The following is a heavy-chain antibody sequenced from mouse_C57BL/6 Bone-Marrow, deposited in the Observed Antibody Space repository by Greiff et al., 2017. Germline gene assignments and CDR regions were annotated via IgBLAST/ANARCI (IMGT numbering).Heavy chain of an antibody. D-gene: IGHD2-3*01. CDR1: GFTFTSYG. Sequence: QVQLQQSGAELARPGASVKLSCKASGFTFTSYGISWVKQRTGQGLEWIGEIYPRSGNTYYNEKFKGKATLTSDKSSSTAYMELRSLTYEDSAVYFCARWGYCYYYAMDYWGQGTSVTVSS. J-gene: IGHJ4*01. V-gene: IGHV1-81*01. CDR3: ARWGYCYYYAMDY. CDR2: IYPRSGNT.